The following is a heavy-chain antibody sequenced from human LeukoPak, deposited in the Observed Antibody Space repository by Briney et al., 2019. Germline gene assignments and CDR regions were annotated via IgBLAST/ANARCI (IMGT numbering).Heavy chain of an antibody. Sequence: GGSLTLSCAASGFTFSSNAMNWVRQAPAQGLERVSTITIGGNTDYSDSAKCRFGISRDNYEYTQYLQVNIHRAADTAAYYYAWGVLRPGIYYHGMDVWGKGTTVSVFS. D-gene: IGHD3-16*01. J-gene: IGHJ6*04. V-gene: IGHV3-23*01. CDR1: GFTFSSNA. CDR2: ITIGGNT. CDR3: AWGVLRPGIYYHGMDV.